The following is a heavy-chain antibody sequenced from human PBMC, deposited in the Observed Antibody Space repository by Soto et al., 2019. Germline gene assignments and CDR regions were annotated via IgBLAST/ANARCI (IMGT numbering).Heavy chain of an antibody. J-gene: IGHJ4*02. CDR1: GFTFSSYG. CDR3: ARVSEGGSYYGGLDY. D-gene: IGHD1-26*01. CDR2: IWYDGSNK. Sequence: QVQLVESGGGVVQPGRSLRLSCAASGFTFSSYGMHWVRQAPGKGLEWVAVIWYDGSNKYYADSVKGRFTISRDNSKNTLYLQMHSLRAEDTAVYYCARVSEGGSYYGGLDYWGQGTLVTVPS. V-gene: IGHV3-33*01.